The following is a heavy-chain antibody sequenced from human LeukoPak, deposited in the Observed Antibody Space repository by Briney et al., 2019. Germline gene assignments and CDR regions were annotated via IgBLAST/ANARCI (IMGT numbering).Heavy chain of an antibody. CDR1: GFTFSRDA. V-gene: IGHV3-30-3*01. CDR3: AKVTSGYSSSSPCDY. D-gene: IGHD6-6*01. CDR2: ISSDGTEK. Sequence: GRSLRLSCGASGFTFSRDAMYWARQAPGKGLEWVAVISSDGTEKYYADSVRGRFTISRDNSKNTLYLQMNSLRAEDTAVYYCAKVTSGYSSSSPCDYWGQGTLVTVSS. J-gene: IGHJ4*02.